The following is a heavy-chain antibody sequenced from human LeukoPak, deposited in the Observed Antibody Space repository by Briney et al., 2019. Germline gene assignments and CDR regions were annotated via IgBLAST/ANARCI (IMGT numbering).Heavy chain of an antibody. CDR3: AREDSKTYYFDY. Sequence: SETLSLTCTVSGGSISSYYWSWIRQPPGKGLEWIGYIYYSGSTNYSPSLKSRVTISVDTSKNQFSLKLSSVTAADTAVYYCAREDSKTYYFDYWGQGTLVTVSS. CDR1: GGSISSYY. CDR2: IYYSGST. J-gene: IGHJ4*02. V-gene: IGHV4-59*01.